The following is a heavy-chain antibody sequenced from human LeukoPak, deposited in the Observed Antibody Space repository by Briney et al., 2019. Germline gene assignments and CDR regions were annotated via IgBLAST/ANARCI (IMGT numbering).Heavy chain of an antibody. V-gene: IGHV3-23*01. D-gene: IGHD6-13*01. CDR2: ISGSGGST. CDR1: GFTFSSYA. CDR3: AKGRGYSNNWLLDY. Sequence: GGSLRLSCAASGFTFSSYAMSWVRQAPGMGLEWVSTISGSGGSTYYADSVKGRFTISRDNSKNTLSLQMNSLRAEDTAVYYCAKGRGYSNNWLLDYWGQGTLATVSS. J-gene: IGHJ4*02.